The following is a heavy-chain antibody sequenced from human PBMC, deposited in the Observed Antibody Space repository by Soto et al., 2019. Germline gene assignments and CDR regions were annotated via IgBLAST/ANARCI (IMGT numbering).Heavy chain of an antibody. J-gene: IGHJ4*02. CDR2: MSPNGAEK. CDR1: GFSFSSNV. CDR3: ALDNIPGAPDYFDY. V-gene: IGHV3-30-3*01. Sequence: QVQLVESGGDVVQPGTSLRLSCAASGFSFSSNVLHWVRRAPGKGLEWVAVMSPNGAEKYYTDSVKGRFTISRDNSKNTLYLEMNSLTTEDTAVYYCALDNIPGAPDYFDYWGQGTLVTVSS. D-gene: IGHD5-12*01.